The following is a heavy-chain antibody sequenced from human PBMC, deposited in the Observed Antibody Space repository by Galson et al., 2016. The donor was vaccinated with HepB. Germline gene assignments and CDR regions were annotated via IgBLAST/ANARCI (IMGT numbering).Heavy chain of an antibody. CDR2: VYRGKT. CDR1: DGSIRSSSFS. J-gene: IGHJ4*02. D-gene: IGHD4-11*01. V-gene: IGHV4-39*01. CDR3: ARAGLLTKASFDC. Sequence: SETLSLTCTVSDGSIRSSSFSWGWIRQPPGKGLEWIGTVYRGKTYYNPSLEGRVTISADMPPDPLSLKLTSLTAADTAVYYCARAGLLTKASFDCWGQGTLVAVSS.